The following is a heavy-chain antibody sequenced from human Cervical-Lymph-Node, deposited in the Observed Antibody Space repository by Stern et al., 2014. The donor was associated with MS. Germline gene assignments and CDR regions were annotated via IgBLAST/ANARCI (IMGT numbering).Heavy chain of an antibody. D-gene: IGHD3-3*01. CDR2: IIPIFGTA. CDR1: GCTFSSYG. CDR3: ARDRVDYYFGMDV. V-gene: IGHV1-69*01. J-gene: IGHJ6*02. Sequence: VQLVESGAEVKKPGSSVKVSCKASGCTFSSYGISWVRQAPGQGLEWKGEIIPIFGTANYAQKFQGRVTITADESTSTAYMELSSLTSEDTAVYYCARDRVDYYFGMDVWGQGTTVIVSS.